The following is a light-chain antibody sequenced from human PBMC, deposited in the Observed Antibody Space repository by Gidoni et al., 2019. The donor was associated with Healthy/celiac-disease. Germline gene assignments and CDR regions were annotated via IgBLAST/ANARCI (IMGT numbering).Light chain of an antibody. Sequence: DIVMTQSPASLAVSLGERATINCKSSQSVLYSSTNKNYLAWYQQKPGQPPKLLIYWASARDSGVPDRFSGSGSGTDFTLTISSLQAEDVAVYYCQQYYSTPPTFGRGTKVEIK. CDR2: WAS. V-gene: IGKV4-1*01. J-gene: IGKJ1*01. CDR3: QQYYSTPPT. CDR1: QSVLYSSTNKNY.